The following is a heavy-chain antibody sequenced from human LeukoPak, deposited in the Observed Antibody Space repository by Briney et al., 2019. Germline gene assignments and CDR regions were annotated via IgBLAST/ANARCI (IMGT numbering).Heavy chain of an antibody. V-gene: IGHV3-64D*09. D-gene: IGHD1-1*01. Sequence: GGSLRLSCSASGFTFSAYAMYWVRQASGKGLEYVSGISSNGGSSFYADSVKGRFTISRDNSKNTLYLQMSSLRAEDTAVYYCVKITSVTGGDCWGQGTRLTVSS. CDR2: ISSNGGSS. J-gene: IGHJ4*02. CDR3: VKITSVTGGDC. CDR1: GFTFSAYA.